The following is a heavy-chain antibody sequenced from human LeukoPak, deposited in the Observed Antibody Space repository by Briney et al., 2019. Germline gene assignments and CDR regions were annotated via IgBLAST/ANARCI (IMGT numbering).Heavy chain of an antibody. CDR2: INTANDNT. V-gene: IGHV1-3*04. J-gene: IGHJ4*02. CDR1: GYTFTSYP. D-gene: IGHD7-27*01. Sequence: ASVTVSCTASGYTFTSYPIYWVRQAPGQGLEWMGWINTANDNTKYSQEFHGRVTITRDTSASTAYMELSSLRSEDTTVYYCARDLAGRFDFWGQGTLVTVSS. CDR3: ARDLAGRFDF.